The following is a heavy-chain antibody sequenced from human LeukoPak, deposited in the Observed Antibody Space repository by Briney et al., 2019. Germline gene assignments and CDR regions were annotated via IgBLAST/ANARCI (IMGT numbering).Heavy chain of an antibody. J-gene: IGHJ4*02. Sequence: SETLSLTCAVYGGSFSGYSWTWTRQPPGKGLEWIGEIDRSGSTNYNPALKSRLTISVDTSKNQFSLRLTSVTAADTAVYYGARGSATGLAYWGQGTLVTVSS. CDR2: IDRSGST. CDR3: ARGSATGLAY. V-gene: IGHV4-34*01. CDR1: GGSFSGYS. D-gene: IGHD1-1*01.